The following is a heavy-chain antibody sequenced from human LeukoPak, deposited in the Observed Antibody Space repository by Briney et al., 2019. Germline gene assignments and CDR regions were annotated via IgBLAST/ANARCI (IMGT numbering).Heavy chain of an antibody. J-gene: IGHJ6*03. CDR1: GGTFSSYA. CDR2: IIPIFGTA. CDR3: ASAVNYYYHMDV. D-gene: IGHD6-19*01. V-gene: IGHV1-69*05. Sequence: SVKVSCKASGGTFSSYAISWLRQAPGQGLEWMGRIIPIFGTANYAQKFQGRVTITTDESTSTAYMELSSLRSEDTAVYYCASAVNYYYHMDVSGKGNAVTVSS.